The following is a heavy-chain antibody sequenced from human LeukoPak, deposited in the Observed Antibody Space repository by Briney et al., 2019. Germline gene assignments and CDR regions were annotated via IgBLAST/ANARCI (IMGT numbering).Heavy chain of an antibody. D-gene: IGHD1-1*01. CDR1: GFTFSSYW. Sequence: PGGSLRLSCAASGFTFSSYWMHWVRQAPGKGLEWVAFIRYDGSNKYYADSVKGRFTISRDNSKNTLYLQMNSLRAEDTAVYYCAKFLTWGPSTTPKGETDYWGQGTLVTVSS. J-gene: IGHJ4*02. V-gene: IGHV3-30*02. CDR2: IRYDGSNK. CDR3: AKFLTWGPSTTPKGETDY.